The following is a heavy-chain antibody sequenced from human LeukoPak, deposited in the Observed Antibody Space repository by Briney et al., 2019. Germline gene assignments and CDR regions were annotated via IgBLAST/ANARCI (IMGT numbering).Heavy chain of an antibody. V-gene: IGHV1-69*04. D-gene: IGHD3-10*01. CDR3: ARSFGEMALFDY. CDR1: GGTFSSYA. J-gene: IGHJ4*02. CDR2: IIPILGIA. Sequence: SVKVSCKASGGTFSSYAISWVRQASGQGLEWMGRIIPILGIANYAQKFQGRVTITADKSTSTAYMELSSLRSEDTAVYYCARSFGEMALFDYWGQGTLVTVSS.